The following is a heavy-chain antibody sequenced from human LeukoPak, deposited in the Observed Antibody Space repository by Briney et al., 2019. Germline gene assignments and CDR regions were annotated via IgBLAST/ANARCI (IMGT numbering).Heavy chain of an antibody. D-gene: IGHD6-13*01. V-gene: IGHV3-33*01. J-gene: IGHJ6*04. CDR2: TWYDGNHK. CDR1: GSTFSSYG. CDR3: ARVYSSNWYAVYYGMDV. Sequence: GGSLRLSCAASGSTFSSYGMHWVRQAPGKGLEWVAVTWYDGNHKYYADSVKGRFTISRDNSKNTLYLQMNSLRAEDTAVYYCARVYSSNWYAVYYGMDVWGKGTTVTVSS.